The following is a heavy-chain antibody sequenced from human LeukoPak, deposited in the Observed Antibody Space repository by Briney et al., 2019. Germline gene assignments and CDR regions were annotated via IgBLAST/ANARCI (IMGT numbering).Heavy chain of an antibody. CDR2: IRYDGSNK. D-gene: IGHD3-3*01. Sequence: GGSLRLSCAASGFTFSSYGMHWVRQAPGKGLEWVAFIRYDGSNKYYADSVKGRFTISRDNSKNTLYLQMNGLRAEDTAVYYCAKLSYDFGVVINDYWGQGTLVTVSS. CDR3: AKLSYDFGVVINDY. V-gene: IGHV3-30*02. J-gene: IGHJ4*02. CDR1: GFTFSSYG.